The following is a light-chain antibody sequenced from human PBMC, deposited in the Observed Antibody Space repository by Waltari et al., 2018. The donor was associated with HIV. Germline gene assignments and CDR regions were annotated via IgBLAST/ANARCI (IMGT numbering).Light chain of an antibody. V-gene: IGLV2-14*03. Sequence: QSALTQPASVSGSPGQSVTISCTATTSDFGRYNSVSWYQTHPANLPTVIIYEVTSRPSGVPHRFSGSKSGNTASLTISGLQAEDEAIYYCSTHTTTDTLIFGGGTKLTVL. CDR3: STHTTTDTLI. J-gene: IGLJ2*01. CDR2: EVT. CDR1: TSDFGRYNS.